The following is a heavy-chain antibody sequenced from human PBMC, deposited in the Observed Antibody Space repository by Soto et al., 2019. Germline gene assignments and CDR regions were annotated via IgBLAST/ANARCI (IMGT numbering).Heavy chain of an antibody. CDR1: GFSFTSFSSYA. V-gene: IGHV3-23*01. J-gene: IGHJ4*02. CDR2: IYGSCDYT. CDR3: TKVLGSPFDY. Sequence: EVQLLQSGGGLVQPGGSLRLSCAASGFSFTSFSSYAMRWVRQDPGKGLEWVSSIYGSCDYTELADSVKGRFTISRDNSNKMLYLEMNSLTAEDTAAYYSTKVLGSPFDYWGQGTLVTVSS. D-gene: IGHD2-8*02.